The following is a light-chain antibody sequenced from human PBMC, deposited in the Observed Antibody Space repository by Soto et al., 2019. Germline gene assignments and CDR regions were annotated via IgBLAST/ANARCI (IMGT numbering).Light chain of an antibody. CDR2: EGS. Sequence: QSVLTQPASVSESPGQSITISCTGTSSDVGSYNLVSWYQQHPGKAPKLMIYEGSKRPSGVSNRFSGSKSGNTASLTISGLQAEDEADYYCCSYAGSSTYVFGASTKVTVL. CDR1: SSDVGSYNL. J-gene: IGLJ1*01. CDR3: CSYAGSSTYV. V-gene: IGLV2-23*01.